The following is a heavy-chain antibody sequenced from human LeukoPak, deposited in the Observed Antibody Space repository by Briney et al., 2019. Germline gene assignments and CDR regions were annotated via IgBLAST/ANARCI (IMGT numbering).Heavy chain of an antibody. J-gene: IGHJ6*03. Sequence: KPGGSLRLSGAASGSTFDIAWMNWVRQAPGEGVEWLGRTKSKDDGAATDYAARGRGRVTISTDDSKNTLSLQMNRLNTEHTAVYYCVSRDAYKPRYSIDVWGKGTTVTVSS. D-gene: IGHD5-24*01. V-gene: IGHV3-15*01. CDR1: GSTFDIAW. CDR3: VSRDAYKPRYSIDV. CDR2: TKSKDDGAAT.